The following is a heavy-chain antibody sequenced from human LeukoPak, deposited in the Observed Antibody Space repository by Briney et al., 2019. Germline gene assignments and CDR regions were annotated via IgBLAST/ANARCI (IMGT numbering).Heavy chain of an antibody. CDR3: AKRGVVIRVFLVGFHKEAYYFDS. CDR2: LSGSGGGT. V-gene: IGHV3-23*01. CDR1: GITLSNYG. D-gene: IGHD3-10*01. Sequence: GGSLRLSCAVSGITLSNYGMSWVRRAPGKGLEWVAGLSGSGGGTNYADSVQGRLTISRDNPKNTLYLQMNSLRAEDTAVYFCAKRGVVIRVFLVGFHKEAYYFDSWGQGALVTVSS. J-gene: IGHJ4*02.